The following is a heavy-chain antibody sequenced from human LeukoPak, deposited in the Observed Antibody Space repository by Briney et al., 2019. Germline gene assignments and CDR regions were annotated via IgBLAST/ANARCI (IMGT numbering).Heavy chain of an antibody. Sequence: GSLRLSCAASGFTVSSNYMSWVRQAPGKGLEWVSVIYSGGSTYYADSVKGRFTISRDNSKNTLYLQMNSLRAEDTAVYYCAGASTLSAYYFDYWGQGTLVTVSS. CDR2: IYSGGST. D-gene: IGHD2-15*01. CDR3: AGASTLSAYYFDY. V-gene: IGHV3-53*01. J-gene: IGHJ4*02. CDR1: GFTVSSNY.